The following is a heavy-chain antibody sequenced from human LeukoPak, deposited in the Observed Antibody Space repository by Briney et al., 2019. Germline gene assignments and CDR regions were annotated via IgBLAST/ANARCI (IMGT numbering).Heavy chain of an antibody. Sequence: GASVKVSCKTSGYTFNSYGVSWVRQAPGQGLEWMGWISAYNGNTNYAQRFQGRVTMTTDTSTSTAYMELWNLRSDDTAVYYCARLMFGHPHLRHPTSYDSSGYLDYWGQGTLVTVSS. CDR2: ISAYNGNT. V-gene: IGHV1-18*01. CDR1: GYTFNSYG. D-gene: IGHD3-22*01. CDR3: ARLMFGHPHLRHPTSYDSSGYLDY. J-gene: IGHJ4*02.